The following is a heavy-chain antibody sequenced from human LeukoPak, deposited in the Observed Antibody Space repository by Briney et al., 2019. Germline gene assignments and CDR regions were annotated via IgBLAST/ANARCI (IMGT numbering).Heavy chain of an antibody. CDR3: ARDLGYSIPFDY. Sequence: SETLSLTCAVYGGSFSGYYWRWIRQPPGKGLEWIGEINHSGSTNYNPSLKSRVTISVDTSKNQFSLTLSSVTAADTAVYYCARDLGYSIPFDYWGQGTLVTVSS. CDR1: GGSFSGYY. V-gene: IGHV4-34*01. CDR2: INHSGST. J-gene: IGHJ4*02. D-gene: IGHD2-15*01.